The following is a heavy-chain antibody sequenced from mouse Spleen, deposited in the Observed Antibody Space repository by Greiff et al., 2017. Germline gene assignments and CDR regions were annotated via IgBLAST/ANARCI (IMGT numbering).Heavy chain of an antibody. D-gene: IGHD1-1*01. CDR1: GYAFTNYL. V-gene: IGHV1-54*01. J-gene: IGHJ4*01. CDR2: INPGSGGT. Sequence: QVQLQQSGAELVRPGTSVKVSCKASGYAFTNYLIEWVKQRPGQGLEWIGVINPGSGGTNYNEKFKGKATLTADKSSSTAYMQLSSLTSEDSAVYFCAREGYYGKAMDYWGQGTSVTVSS. CDR3: AREGYYGKAMDY.